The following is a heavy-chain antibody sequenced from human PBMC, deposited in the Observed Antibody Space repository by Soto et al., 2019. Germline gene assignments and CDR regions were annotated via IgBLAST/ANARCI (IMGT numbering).Heavy chain of an antibody. Sequence: SETLSLTCAVYGGSFSGYYWSWIRQPPGKGLEWIGEINHSGSTNYNPSLKSRVTISVETSKNQFSLKLSSVTAADTAVYYCARHQLHEDSSGYWGWFDPWGQGTLVTVSS. D-gene: IGHD3-22*01. CDR3: ARHQLHEDSSGYWGWFDP. J-gene: IGHJ5*02. V-gene: IGHV4-34*01. CDR2: INHSGST. CDR1: GGSFSGYY.